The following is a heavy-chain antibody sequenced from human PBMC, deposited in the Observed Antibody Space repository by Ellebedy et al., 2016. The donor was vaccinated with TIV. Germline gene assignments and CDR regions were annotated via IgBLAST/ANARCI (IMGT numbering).Heavy chain of an antibody. V-gene: IGHV3-11*06. D-gene: IGHD5-24*01. Sequence: PGGSLRLSCVVPGFSLSDYYMMWIRQAPGKGLEWVSYISTSGLYTDHADSVKGRFTISRDNAKNSLFLQMDSLRADDTAVYYCARVPEKRWGQGTLVTVSS. CDR3: ARVPEKR. J-gene: IGHJ4*02. CDR2: ISTSGLYT. CDR1: GFSLSDYY.